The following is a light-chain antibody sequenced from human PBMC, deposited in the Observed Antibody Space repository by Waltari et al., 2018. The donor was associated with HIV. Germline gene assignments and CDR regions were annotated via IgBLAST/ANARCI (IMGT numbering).Light chain of an antibody. CDR2: DSS. V-gene: IGKV3-15*01. CDR1: ESVRPY. J-gene: IGKJ1*01. CDR3: QQNDQWPT. Sequence: DIVMTQSPAPLPVSPGESAPLSCSPSESVRPYVPWSPQKPGQAPTPILYDSSPSPTGVPTWFSGRGSGTEFTLTSSSLQSDDFAVYYWQQNDQWPTFGQGTIVEIK.